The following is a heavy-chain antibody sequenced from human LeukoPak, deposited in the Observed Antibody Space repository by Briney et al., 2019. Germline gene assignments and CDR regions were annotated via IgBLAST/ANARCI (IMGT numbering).Heavy chain of an antibody. CDR1: GFTFSSYA. Sequence: GGSLRLSCAASGFTFSSYAMNWVRQAPGKGLEWVSDISGSGDMTYYADSVKGRSTISRDNSKNTVYLQMNGLRAEDTAVYFCARSQTNAVYYYGMDVWGQGTTVTVSS. D-gene: IGHD2-8*01. CDR2: ISGSGDMT. CDR3: ARSQTNAVYYYGMDV. J-gene: IGHJ6*02. V-gene: IGHV3-23*01.